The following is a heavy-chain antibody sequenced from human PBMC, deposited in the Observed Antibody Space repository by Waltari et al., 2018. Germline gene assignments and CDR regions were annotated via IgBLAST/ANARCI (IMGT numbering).Heavy chain of an antibody. CDR1: GFNFGAYW. D-gene: IGHD2-2*01. CDR2: IKDDLSVT. V-gene: IGHV3-7*03. CDR3: ARGSTGYVRVLDS. Sequence: DVQLVESGGGLVQPGGSLRLSCAASGFNFGAYWRTWVRRAPGKGWGWLANIKDDLSVTYHVHSGMGRFAIPRDNAHNSLYLQMNSVIADDTAIYFCARGSTGYVRVLDSWGQGTMVTVSS. J-gene: IGHJ4*02.